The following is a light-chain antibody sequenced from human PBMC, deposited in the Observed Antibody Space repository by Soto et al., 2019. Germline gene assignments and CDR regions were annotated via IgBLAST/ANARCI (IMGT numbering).Light chain of an antibody. V-gene: IGKV3-20*01. CDR2: DVS. CDR3: QQYGRSSLT. CDR1: QSVSSSY. J-gene: IGKJ3*01. Sequence: EIVLTQSPVTLSLSPGERATLSCRASQSVSSSYLAWYQQKPGQAPRLLIYDVSKRATGIPDRFSGSGSGTDFTLTISRLDPEDFAVYYCQQYGRSSLTFGPGTKV.